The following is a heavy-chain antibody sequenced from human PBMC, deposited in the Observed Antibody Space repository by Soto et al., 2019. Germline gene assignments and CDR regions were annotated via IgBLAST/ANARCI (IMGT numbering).Heavy chain of an antibody. Sequence: GGSLRLSCAASTFTFSDYYMSWIRQAPGKGLEWVSYISGGGTSIYYADSVKGRFSVSRDNAKTSLYLQMNSLRAEDTAVYYCARESEDLTSNFDYWGQGTLVTVSS. CDR3: ARESEDLTSNFDY. CDR2: ISGGGTSI. V-gene: IGHV3-11*01. CDR1: TFTFSDYY. J-gene: IGHJ4*02.